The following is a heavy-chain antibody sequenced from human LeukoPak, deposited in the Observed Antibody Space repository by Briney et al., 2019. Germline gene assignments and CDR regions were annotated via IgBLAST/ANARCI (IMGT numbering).Heavy chain of an antibody. Sequence: HPGGSLRLSCAASGFTFDDYAMHWVRQAPGKGLEWVSLISGDGGSTYYADSVKGRFTISRDNSKNSLYLQMNSLRTEDTALYYCANLSRDYGGNSWGQGTLVTVSS. CDR3: ANLSRDYGGNS. CDR2: ISGDGGST. V-gene: IGHV3-43*02. J-gene: IGHJ4*02. D-gene: IGHD4-23*01. CDR1: GFTFDDYA.